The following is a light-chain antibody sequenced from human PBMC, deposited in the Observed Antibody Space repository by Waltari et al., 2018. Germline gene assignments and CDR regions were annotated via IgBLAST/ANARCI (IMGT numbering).Light chain of an antibody. V-gene: IGLV2-14*03. CDR2: DVS. Sequence: QSALTQPASVSGSPGQSITISCTGTSSDVGDYNYVSWYQQHPGKAPKLMIYDVSNRPSGVSNRFSGSKSGNTASLTISGLQAEDEADYYCSSYTSNSTLEFGGGTKLTVL. CDR3: SSYTSNSTLE. J-gene: IGLJ3*02. CDR1: SSDVGDYNY.